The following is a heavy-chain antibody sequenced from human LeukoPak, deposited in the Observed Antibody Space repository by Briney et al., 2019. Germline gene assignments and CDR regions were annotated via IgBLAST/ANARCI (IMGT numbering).Heavy chain of an antibody. CDR2: ISSSSSYI. CDR1: GFTFSDSY. V-gene: IGHV3-11*06. CDR3: ARAENTVPYYFDY. Sequence: PGGSLRLSCAASGFTFSDSYMSWIRQAPGKGLEWVSYISSSSSYIYYADSVKGRFTISRDNAKNSLYLQMNSLRAEDTAVYYCARAENTVPYYFDYWGQGTLVTVSS. J-gene: IGHJ4*02. D-gene: IGHD4-11*01.